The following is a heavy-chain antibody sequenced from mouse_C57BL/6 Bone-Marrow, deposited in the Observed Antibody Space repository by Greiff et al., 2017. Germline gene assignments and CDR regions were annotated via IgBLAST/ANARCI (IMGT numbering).Heavy chain of an antibody. CDR1: GYTFTSYG. CDR2: IYPRSGNT. V-gene: IGHV1-81*01. Sequence: QVQLQQSGAELARPGASVKLSCKASGYTFTSYGISWVKQRTGQGLEWIGEIYPRSGNTYYNEKFKGKATLTADKSSSTAYMELRSLTSEDSAVYFCARDYYGSSYGWYFDVWGTGTTVTVSS. CDR3: ARDYYGSSYGWYFDV. D-gene: IGHD1-1*01. J-gene: IGHJ1*03.